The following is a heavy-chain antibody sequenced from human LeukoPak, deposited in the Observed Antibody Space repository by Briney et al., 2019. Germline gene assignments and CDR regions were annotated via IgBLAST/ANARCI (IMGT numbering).Heavy chain of an antibody. J-gene: IGHJ5*02. CDR2: IYTSGST. CDR1: GGSISSYY. D-gene: IGHD2-2*01. CDR3: ARSPLPAAGTSHWSDP. Sequence: SETLSLTCTVSGGSISSYYWSCIRQPPGKGLEWIGYIYTSGSTNYNPSLKSRATISVDTSKNQFSLKLSSVTAADTAVYYCARSPLPAAGTSHWSDPWGQGTLVTVSS. V-gene: IGHV4-4*09.